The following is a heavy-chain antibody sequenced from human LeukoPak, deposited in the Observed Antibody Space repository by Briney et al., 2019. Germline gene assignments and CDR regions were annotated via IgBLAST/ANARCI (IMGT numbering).Heavy chain of an antibody. CDR2: MYYGGST. J-gene: IGHJ4*02. CDR3: ARHLGGFDY. CDR1: GGSISSSSYY. V-gene: IGHV4-39*01. Sequence: SETLSLTCTVSGGSISSSSYYWGWIRQPPGKGLEWIGSMYYGGSTYYNPSLKSRVTISVDTSKNQFSLKLSSVTAADTAMYYCARHLGGFDYSGQGTLVTVSS.